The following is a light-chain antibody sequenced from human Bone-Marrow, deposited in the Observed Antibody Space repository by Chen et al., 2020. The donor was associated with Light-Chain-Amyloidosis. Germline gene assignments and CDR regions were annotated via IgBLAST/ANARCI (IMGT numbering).Light chain of an antibody. CDR1: DLPTKY. Sequence: SDELTQPPSVSVSPGQTARITGSGDDLPTKYAYWYQQKPGQTPVLVIHRDTERPSGISERFSGSSSGTTATLTISGVQAEDEADYHCQSADSSGTYEVIFGGGTKLTVL. CDR3: QSADSSGTYEVI. J-gene: IGLJ2*01. CDR2: RDT. V-gene: IGLV3-25*03.